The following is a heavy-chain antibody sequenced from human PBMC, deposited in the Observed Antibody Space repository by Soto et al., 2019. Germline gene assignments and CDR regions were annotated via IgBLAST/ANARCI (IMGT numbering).Heavy chain of an antibody. CDR1: GFTFSSYG. CDR3: ARDMDYPTEFDP. V-gene: IGHV3-33*01. CDR2: IWFDGSNK. Sequence: QVQVMESGGGVVQPGRSLTLSCAASGFTFSSYGMHWVRQAPGKGLEWVAVIWFDGSNKYYSDSVQGRFTISRDNSKNTVYLQMNNLRAEDTAVYYCARDMDYPTEFDPWGQGTLVTVSS. J-gene: IGHJ5*02. D-gene: IGHD1-1*01.